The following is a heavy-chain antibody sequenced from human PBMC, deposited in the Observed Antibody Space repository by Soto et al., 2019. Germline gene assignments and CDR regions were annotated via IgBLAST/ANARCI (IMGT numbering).Heavy chain of an antibody. CDR2: ISYDGSNK. CDR3: PKDQGSSWYVAPYCDY. D-gene: IGHD6-13*01. J-gene: IGHJ4*02. CDR1: GFTFSSYG. V-gene: IGHV3-30*18. Sequence: GGSLRLSCAASGFTFSSYGMHWVRQAPGKGLEWVAVISYDGSNKYYADSVKGRFTISRDNSKNTLYLQMNSLRAEDTAVCYCPKDQGSSWYVAPYCDYWGQGTLLNVSS.